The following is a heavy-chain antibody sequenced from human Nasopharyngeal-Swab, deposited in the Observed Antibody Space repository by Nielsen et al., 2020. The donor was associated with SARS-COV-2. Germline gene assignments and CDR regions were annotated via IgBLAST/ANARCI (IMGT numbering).Heavy chain of an antibody. V-gene: IGHV3-7*01. CDR1: GFTFSSYW. CDR2: IKQDGSEK. Sequence: GGSLRLSCAASGFTFSSYWMSWVRQAPGKGLEWVANIKQDGSEKYYVDSVKGRFTISRDNAKNSLYLQMNSLRAEDTAVYYCTSLSSSSWFFDYWGQGTLVTVSS. J-gene: IGHJ4*02. D-gene: IGHD6-13*01. CDR3: TSLSSSSWFFDY.